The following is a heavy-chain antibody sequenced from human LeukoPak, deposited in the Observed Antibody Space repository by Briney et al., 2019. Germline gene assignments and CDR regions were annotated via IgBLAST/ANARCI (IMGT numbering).Heavy chain of an antibody. V-gene: IGHV3-33*01. CDR3: ARWLSDKIDSNGYLDY. CDR1: GYTFRRNG. CDR2: IWYDGSKK. J-gene: IGHJ4*02. D-gene: IGHD5-18*01. Sequence: GGSLRLSCAASGYTFRRNGMHWVRQAPGKGLEWVAVIWYDGSKKYYGDSVRVRSTISRDNSKNTMYLQMNSLRAEDTAVYYCARWLSDKIDSNGYLDYWGQGTLVAVSS.